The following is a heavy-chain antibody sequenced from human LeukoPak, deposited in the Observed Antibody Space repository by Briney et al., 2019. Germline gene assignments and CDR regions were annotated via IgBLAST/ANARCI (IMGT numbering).Heavy chain of an antibody. Sequence: GGSLRLSCAASGFTFSSYAMNWVRQAPGKGLKWVSVISSSGGTTYYSDSVKGRFIISRDNSKNTLYLQMNSLRAEDTAVYYCAKAGIAVPATPEYCGQGTQVTVSS. CDR3: AKAGIAVPATPEY. V-gene: IGHV3-23*01. CDR2: ISSSGGTT. CDR1: GFTFSSYA. J-gene: IGHJ4*02. D-gene: IGHD6-19*01.